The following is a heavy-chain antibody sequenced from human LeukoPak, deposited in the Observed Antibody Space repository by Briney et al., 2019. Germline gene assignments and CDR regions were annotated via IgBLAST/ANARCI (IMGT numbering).Heavy chain of an antibody. D-gene: IGHD3-22*01. J-gene: IGHJ4*02. V-gene: IGHV1-8*01. Sequence: GASVNASCKASGYTFTSYDINWVRQATGQGLEWMGWMNPNSGNTGYAQKFQGRVTMTRNTSISTAYMELSSLRSEDTAVYYCARGGYDSSGYYLSQFDYWGQGTLVTVSS. CDR2: MNPNSGNT. CDR3: ARGGYDSSGYYLSQFDY. CDR1: GYTFTSYD.